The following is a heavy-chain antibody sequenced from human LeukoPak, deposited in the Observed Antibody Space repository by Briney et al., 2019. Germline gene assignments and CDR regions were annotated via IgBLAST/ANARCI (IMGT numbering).Heavy chain of an antibody. Sequence: GESLKISCAASGYTFINYWIGWVRQMPGKCLEWMGNIFPDDSDATYSPSFQGQVTLSADKSISTAYLHWSSLKASDTAIYYCARRVDWYFDLWGRGTLVTVSS. J-gene: IGHJ2*01. CDR1: GYTFINYW. CDR2: IFPDDSDA. V-gene: IGHV5-51*01. CDR3: ARRVDWYFDL.